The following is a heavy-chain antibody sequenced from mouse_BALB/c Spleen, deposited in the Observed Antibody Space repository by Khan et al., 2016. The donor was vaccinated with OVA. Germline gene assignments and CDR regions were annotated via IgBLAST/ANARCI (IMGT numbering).Heavy chain of an antibody. V-gene: IGHV3-2*02. CDR3: VRGRAY. D-gene: IGHD3-3*01. Sequence: EVQLQESGPGLVKPSLSLSLTCTVTGYSITSDYAWNWIRQFPGHKLEWMGYISYRGRTSYTPSLKSRISITRDTPKFQFFLELNTVTTEDTATYFCVRGRAYWGQGTLVTVSA. CDR1: GYSITSDYA. J-gene: IGHJ3*01. CDR2: ISYRGRT.